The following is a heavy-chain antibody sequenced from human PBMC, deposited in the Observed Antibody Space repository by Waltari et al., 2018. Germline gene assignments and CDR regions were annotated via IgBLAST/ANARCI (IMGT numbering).Heavy chain of an antibody. CDR2: IIPILGIA. J-gene: IGHJ4*02. D-gene: IGHD6-19*01. CDR1: GGTFSSYT. Sequence: QVQLVQSGAEVKKPGSSVKVSCKASGGTFSSYTISWVRQAPGQGLEWMGRIIPILGIANYAQKFQGRVTITADKSTSTAYMELSSLRSEDTAVYYCARDPPGYSSGWLGCWGQGTLVTVSS. CDR3: ARDPPGYSSGWLGC. V-gene: IGHV1-69*08.